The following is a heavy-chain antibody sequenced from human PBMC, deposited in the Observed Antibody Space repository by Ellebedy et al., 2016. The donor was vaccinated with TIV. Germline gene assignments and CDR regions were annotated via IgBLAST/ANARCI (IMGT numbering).Heavy chain of an antibody. CDR3: ARKRIPDRLRPEGFDP. V-gene: IGHV4-4*02. CDR1: GGSIRSHNW. J-gene: IGHJ5*02. Sequence: MPSETLSLTCAVSGGSIRSHNWWTWLRQPPGKGQEWIGVIYHRGSTNYNSSLKSRDTISADKSKNQFSLKLKSVTAADTAVNYCARKRIPDRLRPEGFDPWGQGTLVTASS. CDR2: IYHRGST. D-gene: IGHD6-6*01.